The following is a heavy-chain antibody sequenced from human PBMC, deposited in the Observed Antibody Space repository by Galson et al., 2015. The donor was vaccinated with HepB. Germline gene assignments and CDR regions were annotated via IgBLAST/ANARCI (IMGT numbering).Heavy chain of an antibody. CDR3: ARISGYSYGLDY. V-gene: IGHV4-30-4*07. CDR1: GGSISSGGYS. CDR2: IYYSGST. D-gene: IGHD5-18*01. J-gene: IGHJ4*02. Sequence: TLSLTCAVSGGSISSGGYSWSWIRQPPGKGLEWIGYIYYSGSTYYNPSLKSRVTISVDTSKNQFSLKLSSVTAADTAVYYCARISGYSYGLDYWGQGTLVTVSS.